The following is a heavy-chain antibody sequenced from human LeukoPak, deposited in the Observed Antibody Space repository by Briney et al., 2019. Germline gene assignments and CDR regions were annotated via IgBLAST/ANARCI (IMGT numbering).Heavy chain of an antibody. D-gene: IGHD6-19*01. V-gene: IGHV3-48*03. CDR3: ARDTSGSGWYLTKYFDY. J-gene: IGHJ4*02. Sequence: GGSLRLSCAASGFTFSSYEMNWVRQAPGKGLEWVSYISSSGSTIYYADSVKGRFTISRDNAKNSLYLQMNSLRAEDTAVYYCARDTSGSGWYLTKYFDYWGQGTLVTVSS. CDR1: GFTFSSYE. CDR2: ISSSGSTI.